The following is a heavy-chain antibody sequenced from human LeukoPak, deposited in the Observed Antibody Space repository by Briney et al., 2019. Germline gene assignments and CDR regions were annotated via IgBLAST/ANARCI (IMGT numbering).Heavy chain of an antibody. J-gene: IGHJ1*01. V-gene: IGHV3-48*01. CDR2: ISSSSSTI. CDR3: ASVRGGYVRYFQH. D-gene: IGHD5-12*01. CDR1: GFTFSAYW. Sequence: GGSLRLSCEASGFTFSAYWMHWVRQAPGKGLEWVSYISSSSSTIYYADSVKGRFTISRDNAKNSLYLQMNSLRAEDTAVYYCASVRGGYVRYFQHWGQGTLVTVSS.